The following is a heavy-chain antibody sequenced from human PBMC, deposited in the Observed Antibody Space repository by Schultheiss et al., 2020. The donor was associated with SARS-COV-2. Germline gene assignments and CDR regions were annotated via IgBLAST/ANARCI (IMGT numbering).Heavy chain of an antibody. CDR2: IYHSGST. V-gene: IGHV4-4*01. CDR3: GRMNLYSFDY. Sequence: GSLRLSCAASGFTFSSYNMNWVRQAPGKGLEWIGEIYHSGSTNYNPSLKSRLTMSVDTSKNQFSLRLRSVTASDTAVYFCGRMNLYSFDYWGRGTLVTVSS. CDR1: GFTFSSYNM. D-gene: IGHD1-14*01. J-gene: IGHJ4*02.